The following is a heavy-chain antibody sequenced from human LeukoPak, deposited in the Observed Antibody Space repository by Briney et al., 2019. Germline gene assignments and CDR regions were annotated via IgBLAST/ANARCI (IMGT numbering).Heavy chain of an antibody. V-gene: IGHV3-74*01. D-gene: IGHD2/OR15-2a*01. Sequence: GGSLRLSRAASGFTLRSYGMHWVRQSPGKGLLWVSHINHDGSLRDYADSVKGRFTISKDIAKNTVYLQMDSLGAEDTAVYYCTRDVFSLGDSWGQGTLVTVSS. J-gene: IGHJ4*02. CDR2: INHDGSLR. CDR1: GFTLRSYG. CDR3: TRDVFSLGDS.